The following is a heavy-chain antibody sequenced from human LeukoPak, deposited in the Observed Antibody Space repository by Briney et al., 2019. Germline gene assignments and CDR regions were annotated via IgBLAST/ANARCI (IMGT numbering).Heavy chain of an antibody. Sequence: GGSLRLSCAASGFTFDNYAMHCVRQAPGKGLEWLSIISWNSGYIGYADSVKGRFTISRDNAKKSLDLQMNSLRAEDTALYYCAKVRGTYSSGYFFDYWGQGTLVTVSS. CDR3: AKVRGTYSSGYFFDY. CDR1: GFTFDNYA. CDR2: ISWNSGYI. V-gene: IGHV3-9*01. J-gene: IGHJ4*02. D-gene: IGHD6-19*01.